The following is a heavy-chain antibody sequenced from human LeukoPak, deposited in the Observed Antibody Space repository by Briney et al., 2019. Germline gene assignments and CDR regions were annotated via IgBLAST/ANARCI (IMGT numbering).Heavy chain of an antibody. Sequence: GGSLRLSCAASGFTVSNNYMTWVRQAPGKGLEWVSLIYSGGSTYYADSVKGRFTISRDNSKNTVYLQMNSLRAEDTAVYYCARWNLGSDYWGQGTLVTVSS. J-gene: IGHJ4*02. V-gene: IGHV3-66*01. D-gene: IGHD1-1*01. CDR3: ARWNLGSDY. CDR1: GFTVSNNY. CDR2: IYSGGST.